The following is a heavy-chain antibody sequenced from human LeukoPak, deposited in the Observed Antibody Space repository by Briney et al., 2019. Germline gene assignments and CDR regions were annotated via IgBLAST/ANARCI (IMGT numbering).Heavy chain of an antibody. J-gene: IGHJ4*02. CDR3: ASSSTPVEASDY. D-gene: IGHD1-1*01. Sequence: GASVKVSCKASGYTFTSYDINWVRQATGQGLEWMGWMNPNSGNTGYAQKFQGRVTMTRNTSISTVYMELSSLRSEDTAVYYCASSSTPVEASDYWGQGTLVTVSS. CDR2: MNPNSGNT. CDR1: GYTFTSYD. V-gene: IGHV1-8*01.